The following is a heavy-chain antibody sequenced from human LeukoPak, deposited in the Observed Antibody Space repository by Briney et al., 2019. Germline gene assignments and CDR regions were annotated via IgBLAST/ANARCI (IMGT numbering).Heavy chain of an antibody. V-gene: IGHV3-48*01. J-gene: IGHJ6*03. CDR1: GFTISSYS. Sequence: GGSLRLSCAASGFTISSYSMNWVRQAPGKGLEWVSYISSSSSTIYYADSVKGRFTISRDNAKNSLYLQMNSLRAEDTAVYYCARTVRSGWPYYYYYMDVWGKGTTVTVSS. CDR3: ARTVRSGWPYYYYYMDV. D-gene: IGHD6-19*01. CDR2: ISSSSSTI.